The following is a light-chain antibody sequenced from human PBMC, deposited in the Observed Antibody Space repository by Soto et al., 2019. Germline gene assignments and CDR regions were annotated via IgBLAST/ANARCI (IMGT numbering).Light chain of an antibody. CDR1: SSDVGGYDY. CDR3: TSYTSSSTQV. Sequence: QSVLTQPASVSGSPGRSITISCTGTSSDVGGYDYVPCYQQHPGTAPRLIIFEVTNRPSGVSNRFSGSKSGNTASLTISGLQAEDEADYYCTSYTSSSTQVFGTGTKVTVL. CDR2: EVT. J-gene: IGLJ1*01. V-gene: IGLV2-14*01.